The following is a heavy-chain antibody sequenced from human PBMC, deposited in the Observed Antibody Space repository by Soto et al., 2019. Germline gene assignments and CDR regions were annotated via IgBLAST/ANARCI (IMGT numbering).Heavy chain of an antibody. J-gene: IGHJ4*02. Sequence: EVQLVESGGGLVQPGGSLRLSCAASGFTFSAYWMSWVRQAPGKGLEWVANIKQDGSEEYYVDSVKGRFTISRDNAKKSLYLQMNSLRAKDTAVYYCARDRLVYDFWSGYYSYWGQGTLLTVSS. D-gene: IGHD3-3*01. CDR3: ARDRLVYDFWSGYYSY. CDR1: GFTFSAYW. V-gene: IGHV3-7*01. CDR2: IKQDGSEE.